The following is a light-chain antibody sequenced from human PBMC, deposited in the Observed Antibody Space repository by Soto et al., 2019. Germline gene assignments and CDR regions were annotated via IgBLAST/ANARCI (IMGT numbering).Light chain of an antibody. CDR3: QQCYSTSYT. CDR1: QSIRNY. Sequence: DIQMTQSPSSLSASVGDRVTITCRASQSIRNYLNWYQHIPGKAPKLLIYAASNLQSGVPSRFSGSGSGTDFTLTISSLQPADFAIYYCQQCYSTSYTFGQGTKLEIK. V-gene: IGKV1-39*01. J-gene: IGKJ2*01. CDR2: AAS.